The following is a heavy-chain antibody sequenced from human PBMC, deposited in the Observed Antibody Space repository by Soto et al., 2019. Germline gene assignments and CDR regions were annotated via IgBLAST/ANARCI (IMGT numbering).Heavy chain of an antibody. Sequence: GESLKISCKGSGYNLGGYWIGWVRQMPVKGLEWMGIIFPGDSDTRYSPSFQGQVTISADKSISTVHLQWMSLKASDTAIYFCARGGLIGTPPEYWGQGTWVTVSS. D-gene: IGHD1-7*01. V-gene: IGHV5-51*01. CDR3: ARGGLIGTPPEY. CDR1: GYNLGGYW. J-gene: IGHJ4*02. CDR2: IFPGDSDT.